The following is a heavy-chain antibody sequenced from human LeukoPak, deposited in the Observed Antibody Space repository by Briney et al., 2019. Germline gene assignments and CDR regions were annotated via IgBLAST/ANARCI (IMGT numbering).Heavy chain of an antibody. D-gene: IGHD3-22*01. CDR1: GYTFTSYG. J-gene: IGHJ3*02. V-gene: IGHV1-18*01. Sequence: ASVKVSCKASGYTFTSYGISWVRQAPGQGLEWMGWISAYNGNTNYAQKLQGRVTMTTDTSTSTAYMELRSLRSDDTAVYYCARAPYYDSSGYFHDAFDIWGQGTLVTVSS. CDR2: ISAYNGNT. CDR3: ARAPYYDSSGYFHDAFDI.